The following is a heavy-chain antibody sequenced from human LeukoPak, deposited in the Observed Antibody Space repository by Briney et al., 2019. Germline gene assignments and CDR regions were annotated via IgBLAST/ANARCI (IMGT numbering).Heavy chain of an antibody. Sequence: SETLSLTCSVSGGSISSSTYYWGWIRQPPGKGLEWIGTIYHSGVTYYNPALKSRLTISVDTSKNQFSLKVSSVTAADTAVYYCARRSGSHGVHYGLDVWGQGTTVTVSS. V-gene: IGHV4-39*01. CDR1: GGSISSSTYY. J-gene: IGHJ6*02. D-gene: IGHD1-26*01. CDR3: ARRSGSHGVHYGLDV. CDR2: IYHSGVT.